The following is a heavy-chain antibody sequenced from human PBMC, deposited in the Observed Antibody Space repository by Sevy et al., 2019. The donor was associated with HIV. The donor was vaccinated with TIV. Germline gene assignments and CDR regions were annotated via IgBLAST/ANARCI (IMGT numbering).Heavy chain of an antibody. D-gene: IGHD5-18*01. Sequence: GGSLRLSCAASGFSVNSNYMNWVRQAPGKGLEGVAVIYGDENTYHAESVKDRVTISRDNSKNRQYVQMSSLRAEDTAIYYCARSKSGYGYALNYWGQGTLVTVSS. CDR3: ARSKSGYGYALNY. J-gene: IGHJ4*02. V-gene: IGHV3-66*01. CDR2: IYGDENT. CDR1: GFSVNSNY.